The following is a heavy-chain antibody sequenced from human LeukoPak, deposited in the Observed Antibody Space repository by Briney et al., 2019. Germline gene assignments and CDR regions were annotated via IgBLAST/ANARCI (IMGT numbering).Heavy chain of an antibody. CDR3: AREDSSGRHDY. Sequence: PSETLSLTCTVSGGSISSGGYYWSWIRQPPGKGLEWIGYIYHSGSTYYNPSLKSRVTISVDRSKNQFSLKLSSVTAADTAVYYCAREDSSGRHDYWGQGTLVTVSS. J-gene: IGHJ4*02. CDR2: IYHSGST. V-gene: IGHV4-30-2*01. CDR1: GGSISSGGYY. D-gene: IGHD3-22*01.